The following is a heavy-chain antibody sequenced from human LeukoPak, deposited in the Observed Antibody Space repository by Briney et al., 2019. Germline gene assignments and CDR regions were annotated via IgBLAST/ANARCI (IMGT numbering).Heavy chain of an antibody. D-gene: IGHD3-22*01. V-gene: IGHV1-18*01. J-gene: IGHJ4*02. CDR3: AASYYYDSSGYYYRGRLRFDY. Sequence: ASVKVSCKASGYTFTSYGISWVRQAPGQGLEWMGWISAYNGNTNYAQKLQGRVTMTTDTSTSTAYMELRSLRSDDTAVYYCAASYYYDSSGYYYRGRLRFDYWGQGTLVTVSS. CDR2: ISAYNGNT. CDR1: GYTFTSYG.